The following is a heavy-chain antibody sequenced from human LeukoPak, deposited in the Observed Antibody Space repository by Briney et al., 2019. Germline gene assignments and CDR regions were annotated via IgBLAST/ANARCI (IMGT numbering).Heavy chain of an antibody. Sequence: GGSLRLSCAASGFTFSGYAMSWVRQAPGKGLEWVSTISDNGGRTYYADSVTGRFTISRDSSRNTLFLHMNTLRAEDTAIYYCAKDRTVGASYWYFDLWGRGTLVTVSS. J-gene: IGHJ2*01. CDR3: AKDRTVGASYWYFDL. D-gene: IGHD1-26*01. V-gene: IGHV3-23*01. CDR2: ISDNGGRT. CDR1: GFTFSGYA.